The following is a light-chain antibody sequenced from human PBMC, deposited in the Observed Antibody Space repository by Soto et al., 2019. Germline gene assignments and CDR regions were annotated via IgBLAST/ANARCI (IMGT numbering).Light chain of an antibody. J-gene: IGKJ4*01. CDR2: GAS. V-gene: IGKV3-15*01. Sequence: EIVMTQSPATLSVSPGERATLSCRASQSISNDLAWYQQKPGQAPRLVIYGASTRATGVPARFSSSGSGADFTLTISSLQSEDFAVYYCQQYNNWPPLTFGGGTKVDIK. CDR3: QQYNNWPPLT. CDR1: QSISND.